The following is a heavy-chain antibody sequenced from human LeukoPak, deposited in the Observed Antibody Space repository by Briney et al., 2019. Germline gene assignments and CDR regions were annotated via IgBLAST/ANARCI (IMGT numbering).Heavy chain of an antibody. CDR1: AFTVSSNY. D-gene: IGHD3-3*01. Sequence: PGGSLRLSCAASAFTVSSNYMSWVRQAPGKGLEWVSVLYSGGSTYYADSVKGRFTISRDNSKNTLYLQMNSLRAEDTAVYYCARDGADSTYYDFWSGYWPYYMDVWGKGTTVTVSS. CDR3: ARDGADSTYYDFWSGYWPYYMDV. CDR2: LYSGGST. J-gene: IGHJ6*03. V-gene: IGHV3-66*01.